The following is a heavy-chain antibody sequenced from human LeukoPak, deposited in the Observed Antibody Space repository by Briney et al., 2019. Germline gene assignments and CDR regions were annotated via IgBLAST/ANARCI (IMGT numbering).Heavy chain of an antibody. V-gene: IGHV1-69*01. CDR3: ARGDGYNSAPPGY. CDR1: GGTFSSYA. J-gene: IGHJ4*02. CDR2: IIPIFGTA. D-gene: IGHD5-24*01. Sequence: SVKVSCKASGGTFSSYAISWVRQAPGQGLEWMGGIIPIFGTANYAQKFQGRVTITADESTSAAYMELSSLRSEDTAVYYCARGDGYNSAPPGYWGQGTLVTVSS.